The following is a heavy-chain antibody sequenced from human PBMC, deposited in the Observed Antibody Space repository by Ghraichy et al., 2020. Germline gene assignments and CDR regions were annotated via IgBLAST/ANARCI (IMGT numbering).Heavy chain of an antibody. V-gene: IGHV4-59*08. CDR1: GGSISSYY. CDR2: IYYSGST. D-gene: IGHD4-17*01. CDR3: ARHSPYGDFTYYFDY. J-gene: IGHJ4*02. Sequence: SETLSLTCTVSGGSISSYYWSWIRQPPGKGLEWIGYIYYSGSTNYNPSLKSRVTISVDTSKNQFFLKLSSVTAADTAVYYCARHSPYGDFTYYFDYWGQGTLVTVSS.